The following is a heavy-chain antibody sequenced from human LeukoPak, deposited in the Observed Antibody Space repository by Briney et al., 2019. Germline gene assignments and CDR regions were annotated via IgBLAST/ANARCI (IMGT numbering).Heavy chain of an antibody. Sequence: GGSLRLSCAASGFTFSGYEMDWVRQAPGQGLEWVSSISSRSSTIYYTDSVKGRFTISRDNSKNTLYLQMNSLRAEDTAVYYCATSLLEWFPYFDYWGHGTLVTVSS. CDR3: ATSLLEWFPYFDY. CDR2: ISSRSSTI. D-gene: IGHD3-3*01. J-gene: IGHJ4*01. V-gene: IGHV3-48*03. CDR1: GFTFSGYE.